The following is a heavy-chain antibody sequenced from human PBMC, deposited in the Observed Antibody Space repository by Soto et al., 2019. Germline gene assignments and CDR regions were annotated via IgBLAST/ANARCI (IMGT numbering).Heavy chain of an antibody. Sequence: QSVGSLRLSCVASGFTFTDHGVHWVRQAPGKGLEWLATISSDGSKTYYADSVRGPFTISRDNPKNTVYLQMTRLMTEDTAVYYCAKDPFASVAGPNYIDFWGHGTLVTVSS. J-gene: IGHJ4*01. CDR1: GFTFTDHG. D-gene: IGHD6-19*01. V-gene: IGHV3-30*18. CDR2: ISSDGSKT. CDR3: AKDPFASVAGPNYIDF.